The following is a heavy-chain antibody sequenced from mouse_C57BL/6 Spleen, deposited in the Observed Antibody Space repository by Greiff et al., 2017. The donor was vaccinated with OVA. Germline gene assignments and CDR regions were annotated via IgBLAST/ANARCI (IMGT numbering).Heavy chain of an antibody. CDR3: ARRLYYFDY. Sequence: QVQLQQPGAELVKPVASVKLSCKASGYTFTSYWMQWVKQRPGQGLEWIGEIDPSDSYTNYNQKFKGKATLTVDTSSSTAYMQLSSLTSEDSAVYYCARRLYYFDYWGQGTTLTVSS. J-gene: IGHJ2*01. V-gene: IGHV1-50*01. CDR1: GYTFTSYW. CDR2: IDPSDSYT.